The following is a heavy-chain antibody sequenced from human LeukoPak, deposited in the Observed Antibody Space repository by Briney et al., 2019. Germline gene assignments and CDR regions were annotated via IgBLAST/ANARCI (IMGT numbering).Heavy chain of an antibody. CDR1: GYTFINYW. J-gene: IGHJ4*02. CDR3: ASHDYGDYGTFKY. Sequence: GEPLKISCKGSGYTFINYWIGWVRQMPGKGLEWMGIIYPSDSDPRYSPSFRGQVTISADKSISTAYLQWSSLKASDTAMYYCASHDYGDYGTFKYWGQGTLVTVSS. D-gene: IGHD4-17*01. CDR2: IYPSDSDP. V-gene: IGHV5-51*01.